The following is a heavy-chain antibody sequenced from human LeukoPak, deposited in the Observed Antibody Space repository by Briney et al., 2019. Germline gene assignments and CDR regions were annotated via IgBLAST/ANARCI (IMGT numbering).Heavy chain of an antibody. D-gene: IGHD2-8*01. Sequence: GGSLRLSCVASGFTFRNYYMHWVRQVPGKGLVWVSRISGNGSSIFYADSVKGRFTISRDNAKNSLYVQMNSLRADDSAVYYCARSSNGVYIQWGQGTLVTVSS. J-gene: IGHJ4*02. V-gene: IGHV3-74*01. CDR2: ISGNGSSI. CDR1: GFTFRNYY. CDR3: ARSSNGVYIQ.